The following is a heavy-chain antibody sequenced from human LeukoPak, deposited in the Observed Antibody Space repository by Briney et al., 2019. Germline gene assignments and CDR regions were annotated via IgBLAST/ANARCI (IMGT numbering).Heavy chain of an antibody. CDR2: ISGTGSST. V-gene: IGHV3-23*01. D-gene: IGHD3-10*01. Sequence: GGSLRLSYAASGFTFRRYAISGVRQAPGKGLEWVSAISGTGSSTYSADSVKGRFTISRDNSKNTLYLQMNTLGAEDTAVYYCAKSPYGSGSYAIEGDNWGQGTLVTVSS. CDR3: AKSPYGSGSYAIEGDN. CDR1: GFTFRRYA. J-gene: IGHJ4*02.